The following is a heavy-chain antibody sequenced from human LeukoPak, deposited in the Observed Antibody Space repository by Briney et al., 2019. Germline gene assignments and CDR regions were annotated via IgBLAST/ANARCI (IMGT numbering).Heavy chain of an antibody. CDR2: ISYDGSNK. CDR3: ARDRAIAAAGLDY. D-gene: IGHD6-13*01. J-gene: IGHJ4*02. Sequence: PGESLRLSCAASGFTFSSYAMHWVRQAPGKGLEWVAVISYDGSNKYYAGSVKGRFTISRDNSKNTLYLQMNSLRAEDTAVYYCARDRAIAAAGLDYWGQGTLVTVSS. CDR1: GFTFSSYA. V-gene: IGHV3-30-3*01.